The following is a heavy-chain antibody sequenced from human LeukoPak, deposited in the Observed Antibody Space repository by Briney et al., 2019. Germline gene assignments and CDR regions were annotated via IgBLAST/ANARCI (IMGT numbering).Heavy chain of an antibody. CDR3: VKDRITEAYGMEV. CDR1: GFIFSSYG. CDR2: IRNDGSHK. J-gene: IGHJ6*02. Sequence: GGSLRLSCAASGFIFSSYGMHWVRQAPGKGPEWVAVIRNDGSHKSYADSVKGRFTISRDNSKNTLVLQMNSLTAEDTAVYYCVKDRITEAYGMEVWGQGTTVTVSS. V-gene: IGHV3-30*02. D-gene: IGHD2-15*01.